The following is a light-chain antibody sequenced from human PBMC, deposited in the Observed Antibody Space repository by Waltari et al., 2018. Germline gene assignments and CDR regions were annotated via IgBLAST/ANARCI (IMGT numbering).Light chain of an antibody. Sequence: EIVMTQSPATLSVSPGDRATLSCRASQSVASNLAWYQQKPGQAPRLLIYGASNGATGIPAIFSGSGSGTDFTLTISSLQSEDFAVYYCQQYNDWPFTFGPGTKVDFK. CDR1: QSVASN. CDR3: QQYNDWPFT. CDR2: GAS. V-gene: IGKV3-15*01. J-gene: IGKJ3*01.